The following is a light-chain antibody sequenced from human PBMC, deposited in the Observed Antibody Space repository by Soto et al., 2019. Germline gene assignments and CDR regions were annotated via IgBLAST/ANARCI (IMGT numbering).Light chain of an antibody. CDR3: QPYNNN. Sequence: EIVLTQSPGTLSLSPGERATLSCRASQSVSNNYLAWYQQKPGQAPRLLIYGASSRATGIPDRFSGSGSGTDFTLTISSLQPDDFATYYCQPYNNNFGQGTKVDIK. CDR1: QSVSNNY. CDR2: GAS. V-gene: IGKV3-20*01. J-gene: IGKJ2*01.